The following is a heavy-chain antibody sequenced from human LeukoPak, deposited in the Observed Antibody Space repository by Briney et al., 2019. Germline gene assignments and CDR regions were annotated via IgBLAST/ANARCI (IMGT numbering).Heavy chain of an antibody. CDR3: ARDGLIDY. CDR1: GFTFSSYG. J-gene: IGHJ4*02. V-gene: IGHV3-30*02. CDR2: IRYDGSNK. Sequence: GGSLRLSCAASGFTFSSYGMHWVRRAPGKGLEWVAFIRYDGSNKYYADSVKGRFTISRDNSKNSLYLQMNSLRAEDTAVYYCARDGLIDYWGQGTLVTVSS.